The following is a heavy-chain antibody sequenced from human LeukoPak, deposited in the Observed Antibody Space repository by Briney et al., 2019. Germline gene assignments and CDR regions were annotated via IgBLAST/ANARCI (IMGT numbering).Heavy chain of an antibody. D-gene: IGHD6-13*01. Sequence: GGSLRLSCAASGSTSDDYGMSWVRQAPGKGLEWVSGINWNGGSTGYADYVKGRFTISRDKAKNSLYLQMNSLRAEDTVLYYCAKDSSSWFVSEHWGQGTLVTVSS. V-gene: IGHV3-20*04. CDR3: AKDSSSWFVSEH. CDR2: INWNGGST. J-gene: IGHJ1*01. CDR1: GSTSDDYG.